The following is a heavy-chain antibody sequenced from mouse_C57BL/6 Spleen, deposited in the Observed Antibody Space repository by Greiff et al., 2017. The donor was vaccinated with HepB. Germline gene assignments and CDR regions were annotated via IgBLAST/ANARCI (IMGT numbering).Heavy chain of an antibody. V-gene: IGHV1-54*01. Sequence: VKLLESGAELVRPGTSVTVSCKASGYAFTNYLIAWVTPRPGQGLEWIGVITPGSGGTNYNEKFKGKATLTADKSSSTAYMQLSSLTSEDSAVYFFARRDDGYFHAMDYWGQGTSVTVSS. J-gene: IGHJ4*01. D-gene: IGHD2-3*01. CDR3: ARRDDGYFHAMDY. CDR1: GYAFTNYL. CDR2: ITPGSGGT.